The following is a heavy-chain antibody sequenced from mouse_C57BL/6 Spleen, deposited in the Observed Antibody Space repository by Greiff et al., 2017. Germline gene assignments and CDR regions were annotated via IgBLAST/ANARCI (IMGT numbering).Heavy chain of an antibody. Sequence: VQLQQPGAELVQPGASVKMSCKASGYTFTSYWITWVKQRPGQGLEWIGEIYPGSGSTNYNEKFKSKATLTVDTSSSTAYMPLSSLTSEDSAVYYCARGYDEYDWFAYWGQGTLVTVSA. CDR3: ARGYDEYDWFAY. CDR2: IYPGSGST. CDR1: GYTFTSYW. J-gene: IGHJ3*01. D-gene: IGHD2-4*01. V-gene: IGHV1-55*01.